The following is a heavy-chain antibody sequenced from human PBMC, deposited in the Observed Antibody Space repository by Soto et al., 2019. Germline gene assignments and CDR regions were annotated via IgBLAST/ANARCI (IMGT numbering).Heavy chain of an antibody. Sequence: QVQLVESGEGVVQPGRSLRLSCAASGFIFSTYGMHWVRQAPSKGLEWVAVISYDGRDILYADSVKGRFTISRADSKNTLYLQMNSLRAEDTAMYYCVQDRYYDSSGYYPSYWGQGTLVTVSS. CDR2: ISYDGRDI. V-gene: IGHV3-30*18. D-gene: IGHD3-22*01. CDR3: VQDRYYDSSGYYPSY. CDR1: GFIFSTYG. J-gene: IGHJ4*02.